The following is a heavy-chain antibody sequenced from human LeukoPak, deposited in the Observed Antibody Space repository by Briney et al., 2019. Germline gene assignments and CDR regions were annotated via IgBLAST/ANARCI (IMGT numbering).Heavy chain of an antibody. CDR3: AKSYTNGPGYFDY. CDR2: ISGRSSGT. CDR1: GFTFSTYA. D-gene: IGHD5-18*01. Sequence: GGSLRLSCAASGFTFSTYAMNWVRQVPGKGLEWVSEISGRSSGTNYADSVKGRFTISRDNSKNTLYLQMNSLRAEDTAIYYCAKSYTNGPGYFDYWGQGTLVTASS. V-gene: IGHV3-23*01. J-gene: IGHJ4*02.